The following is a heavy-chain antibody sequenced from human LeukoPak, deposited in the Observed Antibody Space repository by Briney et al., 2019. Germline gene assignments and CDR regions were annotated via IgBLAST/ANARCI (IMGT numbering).Heavy chain of an antibody. J-gene: IGHJ4*02. V-gene: IGHV3-23*01. D-gene: IGHD3-16*01. CDR2: ISGSGDST. CDR3: ARGGFDSSGYYYEH. Sequence: PGGSLRLSCAASGFTFSSYAMSWVRQAPGKGLEWVSAISGSGDSTYYGDSVKGRFTISRDNSKNTLYLQMNSLRAEDTALYYCARGGFDSSGYYYEHWGQGTLVTVSS. CDR1: GFTFSSYA.